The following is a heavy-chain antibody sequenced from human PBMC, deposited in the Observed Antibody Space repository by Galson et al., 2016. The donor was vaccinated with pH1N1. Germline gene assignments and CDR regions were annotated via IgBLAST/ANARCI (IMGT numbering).Heavy chain of an antibody. J-gene: IGHJ4*02. V-gene: IGHV4-30-4*08. CDR1: GGSISSGDYY. CDR3: ARGVAAAGHFYFDY. Sequence: LSLTCTVSGGSISSGDYYWNWIRQPPGKGLEWIGYIYYSGSTYYNPSLKSRVSISVDTSKNQFSLKLSSVTAADPAVYYCARGVAAAGHFYFDYWGQGTLVTVSS. CDR2: IYYSGST. D-gene: IGHD6-13*01.